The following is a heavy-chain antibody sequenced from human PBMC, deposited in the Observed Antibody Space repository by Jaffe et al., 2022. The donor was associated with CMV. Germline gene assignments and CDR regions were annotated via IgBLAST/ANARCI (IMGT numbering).Heavy chain of an antibody. CDR3: ARGLLEWIIGVGY. CDR1: GFTFSSYS. Sequence: EVQLVESGGGLVKPGGSLRLSCAASGFTFSSYSMNWVRQAPGKGLEWVSSISSSSSYIYYADSVKGRFTISRDNAKNSLYLQMNSLRAEDTAVYYCARGLLEWIIGVGYWGQGTLVTVSS. CDR2: ISSSSSYI. J-gene: IGHJ4*02. V-gene: IGHV3-21*01. D-gene: IGHD3-3*01.